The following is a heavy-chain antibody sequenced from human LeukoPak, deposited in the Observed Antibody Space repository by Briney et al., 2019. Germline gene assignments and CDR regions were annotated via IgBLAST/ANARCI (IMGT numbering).Heavy chain of an antibody. V-gene: IGHV4-59*08. D-gene: IGHD2-21*02. J-gene: IGHJ4*02. Sequence: PSETLSLTCTVSGGSISSYYWSWIRQPPGKGLEWIGYIYYSGSTNYNPSLKSRVTISVDTSKNQFSLKVTSVTAADTAVYYCARRSDWVDYWGQGTLVTVSS. CDR3: ARRSDWVDY. CDR2: IYYSGST. CDR1: GGSISSYY.